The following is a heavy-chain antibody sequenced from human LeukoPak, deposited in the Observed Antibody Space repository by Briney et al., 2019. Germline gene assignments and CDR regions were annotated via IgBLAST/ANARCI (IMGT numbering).Heavy chain of an antibody. V-gene: IGHV4-34*04. Sequence: SETLSLSCAVSGVPFSNYYWSWVRQSPRQGLARIWGINNSGYTNNNPSLKSRGTTSIDTSQKKISLLLTTVTAADTGVYFCRRAVAGQQDWGQGTLVTVSS. J-gene: IGHJ4*02. D-gene: IGHD6-19*01. CDR2: INNSGYT. CDR3: RRAVAGQQD. CDR1: GVPFSNYY.